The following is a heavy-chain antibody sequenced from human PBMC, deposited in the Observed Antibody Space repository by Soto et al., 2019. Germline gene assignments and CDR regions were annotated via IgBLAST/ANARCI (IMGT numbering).Heavy chain of an antibody. CDR1: GYTFTGYA. D-gene: IGHD2-8*01. V-gene: IGHV1-3*01. J-gene: IGHJ3*02. CDR3: ASDKWDAFDI. CDR2: INAGNGNT. Sequence: ASVEVSCRASGYTFTGYAMHWVRQAPGQRLEWMGWINAGNGNTQYSQKFQGRVTITRDTSPSTAYMELSSLRSEDTAVYYCASDKWDAFDIWGQGTMVTVSS.